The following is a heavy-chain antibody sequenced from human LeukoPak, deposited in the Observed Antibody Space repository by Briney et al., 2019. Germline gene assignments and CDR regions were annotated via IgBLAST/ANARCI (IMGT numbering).Heavy chain of an antibody. V-gene: IGHV1-8*01. CDR3: ASSSKYYDFWSGYSGGMDWIDP. CDR1: GYTFTSYD. CDR2: MNPNSGNT. Sequence: ASVKVSCKASGYTFTSYDINWVRQATGQGLEWMGWMNPNSGNTGYAQKFQGGVTMTRNTSISTAYMELSSLRSEDTAVYYCASSSKYYDFWSGYSGGMDWIDPWGQGTLVTVSS. D-gene: IGHD3-3*01. J-gene: IGHJ5*02.